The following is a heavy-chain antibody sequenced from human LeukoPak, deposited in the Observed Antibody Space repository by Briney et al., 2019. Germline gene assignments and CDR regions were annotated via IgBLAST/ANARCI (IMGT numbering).Heavy chain of an antibody. V-gene: IGHV4-59*08. CDR3: ARRAVGAIL. CDR1: GGSIGSYY. D-gene: IGHD1-26*01. Sequence: SETLSLTCTVSGGSIGSYYWSWIRQPPGKGLEWIGYIYYSGSTNYKPSLKSRVTMSVDTSKNQFSLKLSSVTAADTAVYYCARRAVGAILWGQGTLVTVSS. J-gene: IGHJ4*02. CDR2: IYYSGST.